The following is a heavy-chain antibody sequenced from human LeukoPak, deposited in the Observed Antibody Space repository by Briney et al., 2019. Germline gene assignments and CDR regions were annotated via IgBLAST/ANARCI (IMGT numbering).Heavy chain of an antibody. J-gene: IGHJ4*02. CDR1: GGSFSGYY. Sequence: PSETLSLTCAVYGGSFSGYYWSWIRHPPGKGLWWIGEINHSGSTNYNPSIKSRVTISVDTYKNQFSLKLRSVTAADTAFYYCASTITSGAGTIDYWGQGTLVTVSS. CDR3: ASTITSGAGTIDY. D-gene: IGHD1-14*01. V-gene: IGHV4-34*01. CDR2: INHSGST.